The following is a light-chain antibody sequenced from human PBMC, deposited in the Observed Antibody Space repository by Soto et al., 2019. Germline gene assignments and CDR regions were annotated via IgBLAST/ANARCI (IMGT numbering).Light chain of an antibody. J-gene: IGLJ1*01. CDR3: SSYTSSSTLSYV. CDR1: SSDVGGYSY. Sequence: QSVLTQPASVSGSPGQSITISCTGTSSDVGGYSYVSWYQQHPGKAPKLMIYDVGNRPSGVSNRFSGSKSGNTASLTISGLQAEDEADYYCSSYTSSSTLSYVFGTGTKVTV. V-gene: IGLV2-14*01. CDR2: DVG.